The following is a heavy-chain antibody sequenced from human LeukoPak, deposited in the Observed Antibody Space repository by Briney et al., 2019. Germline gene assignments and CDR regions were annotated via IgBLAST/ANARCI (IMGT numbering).Heavy chain of an antibody. CDR2: ISYDGSNK. D-gene: IGHD3-22*01. V-gene: IGHV3-30*18. CDR3: AKDPRAYDSSGYYYS. J-gene: IGHJ4*02. CDR1: GFTFSCYG. Sequence: GGSLRLSCAASGFTFSCYGMHWVRQAPGKGLEWVAVISYDGSNKYYADSVKGRFTISRDNSKNTLYLQMNSLRAEDTAVYYCAKDPRAYDSSGYYYSWGQGTLVTVSS.